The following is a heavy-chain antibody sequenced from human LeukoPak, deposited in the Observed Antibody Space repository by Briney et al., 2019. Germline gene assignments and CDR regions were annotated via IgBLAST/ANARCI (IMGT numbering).Heavy chain of an antibody. V-gene: IGHV1-2*02. CDR1: GCTFTGYY. J-gene: IGHJ4*02. CDR3: ARLVAGSGWYSDF. D-gene: IGHD6-19*01. CDR2: INPNSGGT. Sequence: ASVKVSCKASGCTFTGYYMHWVRQAPGQGLEWMGWINPNSGGTNYAQKFQGRVTMTRDTSISTAYMELSRLRSDDTAVYYCARLVAGSGWYSDFWGQGTLVTVSS.